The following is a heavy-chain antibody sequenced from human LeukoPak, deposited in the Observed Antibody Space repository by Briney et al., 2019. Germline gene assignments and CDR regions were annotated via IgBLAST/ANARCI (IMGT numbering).Heavy chain of an antibody. D-gene: IGHD3-10*01. CDR3: ARDYGSGSYGLDY. J-gene: IGHJ4*02. CDR2: INPNSGGT. V-gene: IGHV1-2*02. CDR1: GYTFTGYY. Sequence: ASVKVSYKASGYTFTGYYMHWVRQAPGQGLEWVGWINPNSGGTNYAQKFQGRVTMTRDTSISTAYTELSRLRSDDTAVYYCARDYGSGSYGLDYWGQGTLVTVSS.